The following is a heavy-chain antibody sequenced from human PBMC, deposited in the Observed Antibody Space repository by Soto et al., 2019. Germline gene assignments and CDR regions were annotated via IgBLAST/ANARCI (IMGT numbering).Heavy chain of an antibody. CDR1: DDSISTSNYY. CDR2: VDYAGRA. CDR3: AIHSHHGRLS. J-gene: IGHJ5*02. V-gene: IGHV4-39*01. Sequence: QLQLQESGPRLVKPSEPLSLTCSVSDDSISTSNYYWAWVRQPPEVGPEWIGSVDYAGRAYYTPSLQSRVTISADISENHFSLHVGSMTAADTSMYYCAIHSHHGRLSCGQGTLVTVSS. D-gene: IGHD1-26*01.